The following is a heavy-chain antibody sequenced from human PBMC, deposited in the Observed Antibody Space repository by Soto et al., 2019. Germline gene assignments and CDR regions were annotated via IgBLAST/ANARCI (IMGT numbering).Heavy chain of an antibody. V-gene: IGHV1-18*01. CDR2: ISAYNGNT. J-gene: IGHJ4*02. Sequence: QVQLVQSGAEVKKPGASVKVSCKASGYTFTSYGISWVRQAPGQGLEWMGWISAYNGNTNYAQKLQCRVTMTTDTSTSTAYMELRSLRSDDTAVYYCARIFRTGIAAAGNADYWGQGTLVTVSS. CDR1: GYTFTSYG. D-gene: IGHD6-13*01. CDR3: ARIFRTGIAAAGNADY.